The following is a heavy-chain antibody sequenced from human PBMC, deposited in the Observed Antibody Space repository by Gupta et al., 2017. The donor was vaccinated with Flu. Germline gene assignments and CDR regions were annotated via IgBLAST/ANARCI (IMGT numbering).Heavy chain of an antibody. CDR3: ARGDDYVWGMDDY. J-gene: IGHJ4*02. CDR2: ISHSGII. V-gene: IGHV4-34*01. D-gene: IGHD3-16*01. Sequence: IRQSPGKGLEWIGEISHSGIINYNPSLKSRVTMSVDTSKNQVSLTLRSVTAADTAVYYGARGDDYVWGMDDYWGQGTLVTVTS.